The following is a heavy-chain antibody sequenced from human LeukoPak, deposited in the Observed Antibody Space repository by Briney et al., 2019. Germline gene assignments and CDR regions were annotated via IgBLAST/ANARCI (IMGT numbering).Heavy chain of an antibody. Sequence: GGSLRLSCAASGFTFSTYAMSWVRQAPGKGLVWVSRINSDGSSTSYADSVKGRFTISRDNAKNTLYLQMNSLRAEDTAVYYCARERRDYYDSSGYHDYWGQGTLVTVSS. V-gene: IGHV3-74*01. CDR1: GFTFSTYA. CDR2: INSDGSST. J-gene: IGHJ4*02. D-gene: IGHD3-22*01. CDR3: ARERRDYYDSSGYHDY.